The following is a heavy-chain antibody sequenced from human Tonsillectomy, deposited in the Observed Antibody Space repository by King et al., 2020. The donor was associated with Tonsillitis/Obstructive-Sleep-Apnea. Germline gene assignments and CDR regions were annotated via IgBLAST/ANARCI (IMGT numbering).Heavy chain of an antibody. CDR2: ISSSSSYI. CDR1: GFTFSSYS. CDR3: ARDSVLKSNYDSSGYYYYYYYYMDV. V-gene: IGHV3-21*01. D-gene: IGHD3-22*01. J-gene: IGHJ6*03. Sequence: QLVQSGGGLVKPGGSLRLSCAASGFTFSSYSMNWVRQAPGKGLEWVSSISSSSSYIYYADSVKGRFTISRDNAKNSLYLQMNSLRAEDTAVYYCARDSVLKSNYDSSGYYYYYYYYMDVWGKGTTVTVSS.